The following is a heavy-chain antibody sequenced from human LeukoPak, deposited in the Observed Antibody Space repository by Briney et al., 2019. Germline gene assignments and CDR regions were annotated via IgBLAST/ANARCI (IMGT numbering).Heavy chain of an antibody. CDR3: VKDGLAFCGGDCYSYFDY. J-gene: IGHJ4*02. CDR1: GFTFSVYG. CDR2: IISNGGST. Sequence: GGSLRLSCSASGFTFSVYGIHWVRQAPGKGLEYVSTIISNGGSTYYADSVKGRFTISRDNSKNTVSLQMSSLRAEDTALYYCVKDGLAFCGGDCYSYFDYWGQGTLVTVSS. D-gene: IGHD2-21*02. V-gene: IGHV3-64D*06.